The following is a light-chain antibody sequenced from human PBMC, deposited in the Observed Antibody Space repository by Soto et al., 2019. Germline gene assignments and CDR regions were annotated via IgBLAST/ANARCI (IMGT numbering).Light chain of an antibody. CDR3: QQYNSYEWT. CDR1: QSINSW. CDR2: KAS. Sequence: DIQMTQSPSTLSASLGDRVTITCRASQSINSWLAWYQQKPGKAPKVLIYKASSLKSGVPSRFSGSGSGTEFTLTISSLQPDDFATYYCQQYNSYEWTFGQGTKVDI. V-gene: IGKV1-5*03. J-gene: IGKJ1*01.